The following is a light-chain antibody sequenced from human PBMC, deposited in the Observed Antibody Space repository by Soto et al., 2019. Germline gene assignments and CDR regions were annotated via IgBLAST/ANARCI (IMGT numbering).Light chain of an antibody. CDR3: QQYGSSLTWT. CDR1: QSVSSN. V-gene: IGKV3-20*01. J-gene: IGKJ1*01. CDR2: GAS. Sequence: EIVMTQSPATLSVSPGERATLSCRASQSVSSNLAWYQQKPGQAPRLLIYGASSRATGIPDRFSGSGSGTDFTLIISRLEPEDFAVYYCQQYGSSLTWTFGQGTKVDIK.